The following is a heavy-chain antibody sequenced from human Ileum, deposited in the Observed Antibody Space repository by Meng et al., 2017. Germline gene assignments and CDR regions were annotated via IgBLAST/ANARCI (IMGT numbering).Heavy chain of an antibody. D-gene: IGHD4/OR15-4a*01. CDR1: GASVSANSY. V-gene: IGHV4-4*02. J-gene: IGHJ4*02. CDR2: IDQSGNS. CDR3: ARHGGYYQDF. Sequence: QAQLQQSGPGPVKPSETLSLTCAVSGASVSANSYWSWVRQPPGKGLAWIGQIDQSGNSYYSPSLKSRVTMSIDKSKNQFSLRLTSVTAADTAVYYCARHGGYYQDFWGQGTLVTVSS.